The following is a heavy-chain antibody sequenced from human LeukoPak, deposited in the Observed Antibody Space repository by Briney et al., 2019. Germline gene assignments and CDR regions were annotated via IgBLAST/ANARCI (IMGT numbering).Heavy chain of an antibody. J-gene: IGHJ3*02. CDR1: GGSISSYY. CDR3: ARDSSYYDSSGYYDAFDI. V-gene: IGHV4-59*12. Sequence: PSETLSLTCTVSGGSISSYYWSWIRQPPGKGLEWIGYIYYSGSTNYNPSLKSRVTISVDTSKNQFSLKLSSVTAADTAVYYCARDSSYYDSSGYYDAFDIWGQGTMVTVSS. CDR2: IYYSGST. D-gene: IGHD3-22*01.